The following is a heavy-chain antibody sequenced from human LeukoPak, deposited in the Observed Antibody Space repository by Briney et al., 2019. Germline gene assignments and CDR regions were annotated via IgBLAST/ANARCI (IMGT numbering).Heavy chain of an antibody. CDR1: GRSISSGDYY. Sequence: SETLSLTCTVSGRSISSGDYYWRWIRQPPGKGLEWIGYIYYSGSTYYNPSLKSRVTISVETSKNQFSLKLSPVTAADTAVYYCARDYYYDTSGYYFDYWGQGTLVTVSS. V-gene: IGHV4-30-4*08. CDR2: IYYSGST. CDR3: ARDYYYDTSGYYFDY. J-gene: IGHJ4*02. D-gene: IGHD3-22*01.